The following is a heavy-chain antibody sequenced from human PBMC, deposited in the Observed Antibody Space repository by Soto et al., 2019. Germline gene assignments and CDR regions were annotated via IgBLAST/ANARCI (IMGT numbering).Heavy chain of an antibody. CDR1: GGSFSGYY. V-gene: IGHV4-34*01. CDR2: INHSGST. Sequence: SETLSLTCAVYGGSFSGYYWSWIRQPPGKGLEWIGEINHSGSTNYNPSLKSRVTISVDTSKNQFSLKLSSVAAADTAVYYCARGPPRITIFGVVISTNNWFDPWGQGTLVTVSS. J-gene: IGHJ5*02. CDR3: ARGPPRITIFGVVISTNNWFDP. D-gene: IGHD3-3*01.